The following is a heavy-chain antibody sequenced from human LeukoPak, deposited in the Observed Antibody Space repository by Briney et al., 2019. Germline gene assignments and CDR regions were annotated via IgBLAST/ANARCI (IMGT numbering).Heavy chain of an antibody. V-gene: IGHV3-48*01. D-gene: IGHD1-26*01. CDR2: ISTSTTTI. CDR3: ASWGEGALDN. Sequence: PGGSLRPSCAASGFTFSSYSMNWVRQAPGKGLEWISYISTSTTTIYYANSVKGRFTISRDNAKKSLYLQMNSLRVEDTGVYYCASWGEGALDNWGQGTLVTVSS. J-gene: IGHJ4*02. CDR1: GFTFSSYS.